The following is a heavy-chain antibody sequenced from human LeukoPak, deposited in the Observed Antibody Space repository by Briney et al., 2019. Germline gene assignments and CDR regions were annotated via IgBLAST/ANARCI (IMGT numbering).Heavy chain of an antibody. CDR3: ARRAPSHDFDD. CDR2: ISTTSGNI. Sequence: GGSLRLSCAASGFTFSSYGMSWVRQAPGKGLEWVAAISTTSGNIYYADSVKGRFTISRDNAKNSLYLQMNSLRVEDTALYYCARRAPSHDFDDWGQGTLVTVSS. V-gene: IGHV3-21*01. CDR1: GFTFSSYG. J-gene: IGHJ4*02.